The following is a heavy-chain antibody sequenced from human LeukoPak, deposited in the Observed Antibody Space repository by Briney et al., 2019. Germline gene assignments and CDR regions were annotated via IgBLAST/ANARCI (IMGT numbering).Heavy chain of an antibody. D-gene: IGHD3-10*01. J-gene: IGHJ6*03. V-gene: IGHV4-4*07. Sequence: SETLSLTCTVFGGSISSYYWSWIRQPAGKGLEWIGRIYTSGSTNYNPSLKSRVTMSVDTSKNQFSLKLSSVTAADTAVYYCARDVLWFGELGAYYYYYMDVWGKGTTVTVSS. CDR2: IYTSGST. CDR1: GGSISSYY. CDR3: ARDVLWFGELGAYYYYYMDV.